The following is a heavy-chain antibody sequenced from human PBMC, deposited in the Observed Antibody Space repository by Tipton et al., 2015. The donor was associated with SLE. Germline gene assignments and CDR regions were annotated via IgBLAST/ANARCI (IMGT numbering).Heavy chain of an antibody. Sequence: TLSLTCTVSGGSISSYYWSWIRQPPGKGLEWIGYIYYSGSTNYNPSLKSRVTISVGTSKNQFSLKLSSVTAADTAVYYCARGGGSSWYPASFQHWGQGTLATVSS. J-gene: IGHJ1*01. CDR3: ARGGGSSWYPASFQH. D-gene: IGHD6-13*01. V-gene: IGHV4-59*12. CDR1: GGSISSYY. CDR2: IYYSGST.